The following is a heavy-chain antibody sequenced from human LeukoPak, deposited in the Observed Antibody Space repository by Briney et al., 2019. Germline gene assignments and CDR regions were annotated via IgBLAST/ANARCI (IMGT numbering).Heavy chain of an antibody. V-gene: IGHV4-38-2*01. CDR3: ASPSGSYYEHSPLDY. J-gene: IGHJ4*02. CDR1: GHSISSGYY. CDR2: IYHSGST. Sequence: PSETLSLTCAVSGHSISSGYYWGWIRQPPGKGLEWIGSIYHSGSTYYNPSLKSRVTISVDTSKNQFSLKLSSVTAADTAVYYCASPSGSYYEHSPLDYWGQGTLVTVSS. D-gene: IGHD1-26*01.